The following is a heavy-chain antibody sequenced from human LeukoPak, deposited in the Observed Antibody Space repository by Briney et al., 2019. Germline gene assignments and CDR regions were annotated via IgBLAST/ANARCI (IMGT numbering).Heavy chain of an antibody. CDR1: GITFSSYA. V-gene: IGHV3-23*01. CDR3: AKDARTDYCSGGSCYRIDWFDP. Sequence: GSLRLSCAASGITFSSYAMSWVRQAPGKGLEWVSAISGSGGNTYYADSVKGRFTISRDNSKNTLYLQMNSLRAEDTAVYYCAKDARTDYCSGGSCYRIDWFDPWGQGTLVTVSS. J-gene: IGHJ5*02. D-gene: IGHD2-15*01. CDR2: ISGSGGNT.